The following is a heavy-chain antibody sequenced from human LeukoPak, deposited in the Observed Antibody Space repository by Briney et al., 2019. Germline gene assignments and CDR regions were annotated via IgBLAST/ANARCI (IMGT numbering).Heavy chain of an antibody. J-gene: IGHJ4*02. CDR3: ARGNSGHEHNDLDY. CDR2: INPNSGGT. Sequence: ASVKVSCKASGYTFTGYYMHWVRQAPGQGLEWMGRINPNSGGTNYAQKVQGRVTMTRDTSISTPYMELSRLRSDDTAVYYCARGNSGHEHNDLDYWGQGALVTVSS. V-gene: IGHV1-2*06. D-gene: IGHD1-26*01. CDR1: GYTFTGYY.